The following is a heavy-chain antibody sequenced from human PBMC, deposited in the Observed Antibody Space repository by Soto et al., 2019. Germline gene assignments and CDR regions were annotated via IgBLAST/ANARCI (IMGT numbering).Heavy chain of an antibody. CDR1: GYTFTSYD. CDR3: ARGGGYSNYVSYYYYYMDV. V-gene: IGHV1-8*01. CDR2: MNPNSGNT. J-gene: IGHJ6*03. Sequence: VASVKVSCKASGYTFTSYDINWVRQATGQGLEWMGWMNPNSGNTGYAQKFQGRVTMTRNTSISTAYMELSSLRSEDTAVYYCARGGGYSNYVSYYYYYMDVWGKGTTVTVSS. D-gene: IGHD4-4*01.